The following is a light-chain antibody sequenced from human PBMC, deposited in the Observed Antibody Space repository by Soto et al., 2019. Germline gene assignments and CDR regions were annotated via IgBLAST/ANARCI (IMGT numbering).Light chain of an antibody. V-gene: IGLV6-57*01. J-gene: IGLJ3*02. CDR1: SGSIASNY. CDR3: QSYDATNQV. Sequence: NFMPTQPHSVSESPGNTVIGSCTRSSGSIASNYVQWYQQRPGSSPTTVIYEDNQRPSGVPDRFSGSIDSSSNSASLTISGLETEDEADYYCQSYDATNQVFGGATKLTVL. CDR2: EDN.